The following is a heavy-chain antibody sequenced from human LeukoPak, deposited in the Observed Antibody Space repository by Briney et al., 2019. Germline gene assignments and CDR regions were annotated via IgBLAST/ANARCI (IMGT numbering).Heavy chain of an antibody. V-gene: IGHV4-59*01. D-gene: IGHD5-18*01. CDR2: IYYSGST. CDR3: ARGDTARVTDY. J-gene: IGHJ4*02. CDR1: GGSISSYY. Sequence: SETLSLTCTVSGGSISSYYWSRIRQPPGKGLEWIGYIYYSGSTNYNPSLKSRFTISVDTSKNQFSLKLSSVTAADTAVYYCARGDTARVTDYWGQGTLVTVSS.